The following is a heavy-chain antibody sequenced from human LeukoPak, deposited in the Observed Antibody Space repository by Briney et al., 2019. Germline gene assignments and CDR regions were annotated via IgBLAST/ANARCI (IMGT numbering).Heavy chain of an antibody. Sequence: GASVKVSCKASGYTFTSYGISWVRQAPGQGLEWMGWISAYNGNTNYAQKFQGRVTITADKSTSTAYMELSSLRSEDTAVYYCARSFMVPAAMYLDYWGQGTLVTVSS. CDR3: ARSFMVPAAMYLDY. V-gene: IGHV1-18*01. CDR1: GYTFTSYG. D-gene: IGHD2-2*01. CDR2: ISAYNGNT. J-gene: IGHJ4*02.